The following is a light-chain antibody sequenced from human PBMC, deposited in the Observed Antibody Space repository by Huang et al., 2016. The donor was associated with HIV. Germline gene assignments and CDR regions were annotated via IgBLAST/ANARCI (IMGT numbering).Light chain of an antibody. CDR2: AAS. CDR3: QKYDSVPRT. Sequence: DIQMTQYPSSLSASVGDRVTITCRASQDIKNYLAWYQQKAGQVPKLLIYAASSLHSGVPSRFSGVGSGTDFTLSITSLQPEDVAIYYCQKYDSVPRTFGQGTKVDIK. CDR1: QDIKNY. J-gene: IGKJ1*01. V-gene: IGKV1-27*01.